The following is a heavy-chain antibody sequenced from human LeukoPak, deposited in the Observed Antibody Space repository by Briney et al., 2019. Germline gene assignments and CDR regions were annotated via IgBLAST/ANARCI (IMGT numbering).Heavy chain of an antibody. CDR1: GGSFSGYY. CDR2: INHNGST. V-gene: IGHV4-34*01. CDR3: ARGRPGDYIWGSYRYEGRYYLDY. J-gene: IGHJ4*02. D-gene: IGHD3-16*02. Sequence: SETLSLTCAVYGGSFSGYYWSWIRQPPGKGLEWIGEINHNGSTNYNPSLKSRVAISVDTSKNQFSLKLSSVTAADTAVYYCARGRPGDYIWGSYRYEGRYYLDYWGQGTLVTVSS.